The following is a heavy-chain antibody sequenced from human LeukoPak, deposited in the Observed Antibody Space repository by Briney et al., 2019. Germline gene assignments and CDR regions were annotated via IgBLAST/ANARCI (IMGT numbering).Heavy chain of an antibody. V-gene: IGHV3-30*02. CDR2: IGYDGSKI. Sequence: PGGSLRLSCAASGFTFSRSGMHWVRPAPGKGLEWVTFIGYDGSKIYYADSVKGRFTVSRDNSKNMLYLQMNSLRAEDTPVYYCAKEGRGGFDIWGQGTTVTVSS. J-gene: IGHJ3*02. D-gene: IGHD3-16*01. CDR1: GFTFSRSG. CDR3: AKEGRGGFDI.